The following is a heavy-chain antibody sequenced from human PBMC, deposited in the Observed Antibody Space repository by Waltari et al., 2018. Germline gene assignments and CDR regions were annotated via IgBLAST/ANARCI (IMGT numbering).Heavy chain of an antibody. CDR3: GREIGVSWRVVDY. CDR1: GSTFTGYY. J-gene: IGHJ4*02. CDR2: INPNSGGA. Sequence: QVQLVQSGAEVKKPGASVTVSCKASGSTFTGYYINWVRQAPGQGLDWMGWINPNSGGANYAQRFLGRVTMTRDTSISTAYMELNSLRSDDTALYYCGREIGVSWRVVDYWGQGTLVTVSS. V-gene: IGHV1-2*02. D-gene: IGHD3-3*01.